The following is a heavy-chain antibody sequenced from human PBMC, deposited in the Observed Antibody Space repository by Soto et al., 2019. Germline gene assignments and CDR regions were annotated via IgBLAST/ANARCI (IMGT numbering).Heavy chain of an antibody. CDR2: IYYSGST. CDR1: GGSISSSSYY. D-gene: IGHD2-15*01. V-gene: IGHV4-39*07. J-gene: IGHJ6*03. Sequence: SETLSLTCTVSGGSISSSSYYWGWIRQPPGKGLEWIGSIYYSGSTNYNPSLKSRVTISVDTSKNQFSLKLSSVTAADTAVYYCARLGGCSGGSCYGYYYYYMDVWGKGTTVTVSS. CDR3: ARLGGCSGGSCYGYYYYYMDV.